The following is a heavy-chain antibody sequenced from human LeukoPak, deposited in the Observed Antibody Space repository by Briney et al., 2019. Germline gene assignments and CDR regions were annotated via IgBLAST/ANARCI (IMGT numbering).Heavy chain of an antibody. D-gene: IGHD5-12*01. J-gene: IGHJ4*02. CDR3: ARGPKSEWLQDYFDY. CDR1: SFTFSAYV. Sequence: GGSLRLSCAASSFTFSAYVMHWVRQAPGRGLEWVSSISSSSTYMSYADSVKGRFTVSRDNAENSLYLQMSGLRGEDTAVYYCARGPKSEWLQDYFDYWGQGALVAVSS. V-gene: IGHV3-21*06. CDR2: ISSSSTYM.